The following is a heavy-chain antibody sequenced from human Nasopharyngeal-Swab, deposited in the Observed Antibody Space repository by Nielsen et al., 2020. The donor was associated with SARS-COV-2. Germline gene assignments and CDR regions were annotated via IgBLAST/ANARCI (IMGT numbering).Heavy chain of an antibody. CDR1: GGSFSVDY. D-gene: IGHD2-15*01. V-gene: IGHV4-34*01. J-gene: IGHJ4*02. CDR3: ARDTRRGGVDY. Sequence: QTPSLTRAVYGGSFSVDYRSWIRQPPGKGLEWIGEINDSGSTNYNPSLKSRVTISLDTSKNQFSLKLSSVTAADSAVYYCARDTRRGGVDYWGQGTLVTVSS. CDR2: INDSGST.